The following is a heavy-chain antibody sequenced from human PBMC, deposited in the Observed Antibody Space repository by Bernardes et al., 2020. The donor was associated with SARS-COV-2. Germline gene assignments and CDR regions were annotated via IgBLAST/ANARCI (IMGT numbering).Heavy chain of an antibody. V-gene: IGHV3-23*01. CDR2: ITDSAGDT. D-gene: IGHD6-13*01. Sequence: GGSLRLSCAASGFTFGTYAMSWVRQAPEKGLEWVSAITDSAGDTYYVDSVKGRFSISRDNSKNTLFLQMNSLRAEDTAVYYCAKMGSRSWGIDYYMDVWGKGTTVTVSS. J-gene: IGHJ6*03. CDR3: AKMGSRSWGIDYYMDV. CDR1: GFTFGTYA.